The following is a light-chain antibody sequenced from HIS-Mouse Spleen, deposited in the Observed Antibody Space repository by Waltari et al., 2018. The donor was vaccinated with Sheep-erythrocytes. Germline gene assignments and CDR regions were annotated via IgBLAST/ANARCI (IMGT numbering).Light chain of an antibody. Sequence: QSALTQPRSVSGSPGQSVTIPCPVTSSDVGGYNYVSWYQQPPGKAPKLMIYDVSKRPSGVPDRFSGSKSGNTASLTISGLQAEDEADYYCCSYAGSYNHVFATGTKVTVL. V-gene: IGLV2-11*02. CDR3: CSYAGSYNHV. CDR2: DVS. CDR1: SSDVGGYNY. J-gene: IGLJ1*01.